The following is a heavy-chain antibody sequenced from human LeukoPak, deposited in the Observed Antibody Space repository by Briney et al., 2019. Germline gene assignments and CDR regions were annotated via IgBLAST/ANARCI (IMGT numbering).Heavy chain of an antibody. CDR3: AWELPQDAFDI. CDR1: GYIFTTYD. Sequence: GASVKVSCKASGYIFTTYDMNWVRQATGQGPEWMGWMNPDSGNTAYAQRFQGRVTFTRNISIGTAYMELNSLTSEDTAVYYCAWELPQDAFDIWGQGTVVTVSS. D-gene: IGHD4-23*01. V-gene: IGHV1-8*03. J-gene: IGHJ3*02. CDR2: MNPDSGNT.